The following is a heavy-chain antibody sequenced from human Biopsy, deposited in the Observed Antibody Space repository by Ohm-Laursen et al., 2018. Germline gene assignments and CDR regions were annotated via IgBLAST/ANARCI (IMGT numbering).Heavy chain of an antibody. Sequence: GASVKVSCKVPEGTFSNYGVNWVRQAPGQGLEWLGGNIPILGTGNYAQKSQDRVTVAANTSTSTATMELRSLRSDDTAVYYCATKLTGYFHHWGQGTLVIVSS. V-gene: IGHV1-69*06. CDR2: NIPILGTG. J-gene: IGHJ1*01. CDR1: EGTFSNYG. D-gene: IGHD3-9*01. CDR3: ATKLTGYFHH.